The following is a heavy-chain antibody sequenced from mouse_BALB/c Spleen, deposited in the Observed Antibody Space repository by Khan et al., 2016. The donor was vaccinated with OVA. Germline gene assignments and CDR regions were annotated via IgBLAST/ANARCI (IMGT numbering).Heavy chain of an antibody. V-gene: IGHV1S81*02. J-gene: IGHJ2*01. D-gene: IGHD1-1*01. CDR3: ARIKKIVATYFDY. Sequence: QVQLQQPGAELVKAGASVKMSCKASGYTFTSYWMHWVKQRLGQGLEWFAETNPTNGRTYYHEKFTSTATLTVDKSSSTAYMLLSGPTFEDSAVYYCARIKKIVATYFDYWCQGTTLTVSS. CDR2: TNPTNGRT. CDR1: GYTFTSYW.